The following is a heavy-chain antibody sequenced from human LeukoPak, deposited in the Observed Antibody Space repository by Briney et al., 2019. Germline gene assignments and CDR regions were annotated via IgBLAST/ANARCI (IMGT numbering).Heavy chain of an antibody. CDR1: RGSISNYY. CDR2: IYYSVST. J-gene: IGHJ4*02. V-gene: IGHV4-59*01. Sequence: SETLSLTCTVSRGSISNYYWRWFRHPPGQGLEWIGYIYYSVSTNYNPSLKSRLTISGDTSNNQFSLKLTSVTAADTAVYFCARLPAIAVSGKAVDYWGQGTLVTVSS. CDR3: ARLPAIAVSGKAVDY. D-gene: IGHD6-19*01.